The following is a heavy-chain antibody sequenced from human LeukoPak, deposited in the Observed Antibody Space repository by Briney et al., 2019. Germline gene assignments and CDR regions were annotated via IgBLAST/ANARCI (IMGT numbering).Heavy chain of an antibody. CDR3: ARDVRYSGYDSTEPADY. J-gene: IGHJ4*02. CDR2: ISAYNGNT. D-gene: IGHD5-12*01. CDR1: GYTFTSYG. V-gene: IGHV1-18*01. Sequence: GASVKVSCKASGYTFTSYGISWVRQAPGQGLEWMGWISAYNGNTNYAQKLQGRVTMTTDTSTSTAYMELRSLRSDDTAVYYCARDVRYSGYDSTEPADYWGQGTLVTVSS.